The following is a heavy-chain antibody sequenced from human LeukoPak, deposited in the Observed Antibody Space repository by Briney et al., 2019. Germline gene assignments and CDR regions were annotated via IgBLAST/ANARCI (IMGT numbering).Heavy chain of an antibody. D-gene: IGHD2-21*02. J-gene: IGHJ4*02. V-gene: IGHV3-21*01. Sequence: GGSLRLSCAASGFTFSSYRMHWVRQAPGKGLEWVSSIYTSSSYIYYADSVKGRFTISRDNAKNSLFLQMNSLRAKDTAVYYCASVECGGDCYCSFDYWGQGTLVTVSS. CDR3: ASVECGGDCYCSFDY. CDR2: IYTSSSYI. CDR1: GFTFSSYR.